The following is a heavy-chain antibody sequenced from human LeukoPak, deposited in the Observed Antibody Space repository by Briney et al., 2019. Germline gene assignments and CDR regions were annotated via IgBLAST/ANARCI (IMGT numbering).Heavy chain of an antibody. Sequence: GGSLRLSCAASGFTVSSNYMSWVRQAPGKGLEWVAVISYDGSNKYYADSVKGRFTISRNNSKNTLYLQMNSLRAEDTAVYYCARPSTFGELDYWGQGTLVTVSS. J-gene: IGHJ4*02. CDR3: ARPSTFGELDY. CDR1: GFTVSSNY. V-gene: IGHV3-30-3*01. D-gene: IGHD3-10*01. CDR2: ISYDGSNK.